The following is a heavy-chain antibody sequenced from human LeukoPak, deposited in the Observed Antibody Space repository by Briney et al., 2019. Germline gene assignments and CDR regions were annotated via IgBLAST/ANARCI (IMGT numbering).Heavy chain of an antibody. V-gene: IGHV4-59*01. CDR2: IYYSGST. J-gene: IGHJ5*02. CDR1: GGSISDSL. CDR3: ARDRKQWQRGPFDR. D-gene: IGHD6-19*01. Sequence: SETLSLTCTVSGGSISDSLWSWIRQPAGKGLEWIGYIYYSGSTYYNPSLKSRATVSVDTSKNQFSLKLSSMTAADTAVYYCARDRKQWQRGPFDRWGQGILVTVSS.